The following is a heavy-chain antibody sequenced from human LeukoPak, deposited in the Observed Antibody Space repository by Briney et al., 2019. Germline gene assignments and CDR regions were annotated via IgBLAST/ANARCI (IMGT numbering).Heavy chain of an antibody. V-gene: IGHV4-34*01. J-gene: IGHJ5*02. CDR3: ARGASGSYYVPGYNWFDP. CDR2: INHSGST. Sequence: PSETLSLTCAVYGGSFSGYYWSWIRQPPGKGLEWIGEINHSGSTNYDPSLKSRVTISVDTSKNQFPLKLSSVTAADTAVYYCARGASGSYYVPGYNWFDPWGQGTLVTVSS. D-gene: IGHD1-26*01. CDR1: GGSFSGYY.